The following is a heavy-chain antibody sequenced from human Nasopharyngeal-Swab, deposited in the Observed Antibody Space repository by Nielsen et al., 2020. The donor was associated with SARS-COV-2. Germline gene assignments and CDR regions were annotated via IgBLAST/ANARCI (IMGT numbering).Heavy chain of an antibody. CDR3: ARKELSFDY. J-gene: IGHJ4*02. V-gene: IGHV3-23*01. CDR2: ISGSGSST. Sequence: GESLKISCAASGFILSDYAISWVRQAPGKGLEWVATISGSGSSTYYKDSVRGQVTVSGDNSNNTAYLQRSTLKAEDTAVYYCARKELSFDYWGPGTLVTVSS. D-gene: IGHD3-16*02. CDR1: GFILSDYA.